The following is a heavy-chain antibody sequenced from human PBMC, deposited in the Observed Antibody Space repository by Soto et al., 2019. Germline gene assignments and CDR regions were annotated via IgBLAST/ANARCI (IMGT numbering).Heavy chain of an antibody. J-gene: IGHJ4*02. Sequence: PSETLSLTCTVSGGSISSGDYYWSWIRQPPGKGLEWIGYIYYSGSTYYNPSLKSRVTISVDTSKNQFSLKLSSVTAADTAVYYCASGSIGSSGFGLLYWGRGTLVTVSS. D-gene: IGHD3-22*01. V-gene: IGHV4-30-4*01. CDR3: ASGSIGSSGFGLLY. CDR1: GGSISSGDYY. CDR2: IYYSGST.